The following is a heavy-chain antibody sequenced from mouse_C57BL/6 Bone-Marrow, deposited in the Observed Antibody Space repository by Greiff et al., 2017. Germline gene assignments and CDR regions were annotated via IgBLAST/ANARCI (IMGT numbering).Heavy chain of an antibody. J-gene: IGHJ3*01. Sequence: VQLKQSGPGLVKPSQSLSLSCTVSGYSITSGYDWHWIRHFPGNQLVRMGYISYSGSTNYNPSLKSRISITHDTSKNHFFLKLNSVTPDDTATYYCARGLYYDYGWAYWGQGTLVTVSA. CDR3: ARGLYYDYGWAY. CDR2: ISYSGST. D-gene: IGHD2-4*01. CDR1: GYSITSGYD. V-gene: IGHV3-1*01.